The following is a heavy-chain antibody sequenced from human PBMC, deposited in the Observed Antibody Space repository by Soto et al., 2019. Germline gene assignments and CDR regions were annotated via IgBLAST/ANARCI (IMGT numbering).Heavy chain of an antibody. Sequence: GGSLRLSCAASGFTFSSYWMHWVRQAPGKGLVWVSRINSDGSSTSYADSVKGRFTISRDNAKNTLYLQMNSLRAEDTAVYYCARVGISGYDWYPLYYYGMDVWGQGTTVTVSS. CDR3: ARVGISGYDWYPLYYYGMDV. CDR1: GFTFSSYW. V-gene: IGHV3-74*01. D-gene: IGHD5-12*01. CDR2: INSDGSST. J-gene: IGHJ6*02.